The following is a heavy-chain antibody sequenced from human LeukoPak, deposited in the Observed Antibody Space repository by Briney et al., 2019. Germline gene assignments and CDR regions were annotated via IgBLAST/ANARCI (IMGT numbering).Heavy chain of an antibody. J-gene: IGHJ4*02. Sequence: PGRSLRLSCAASRFTFSSYGMHWVRQAPGKGLEWVAVISHDGSNTDYTDSVKGRFTISRDNSKNTLYLQMNSLRAEDTAVYYCAKEMKPWMHFDYWGQGTLVTVSS. CDR3: AKEMKPWMHFDY. D-gene: IGHD5-12*01. CDR2: ISHDGSNT. CDR1: RFTFSSYG. V-gene: IGHV3-30*18.